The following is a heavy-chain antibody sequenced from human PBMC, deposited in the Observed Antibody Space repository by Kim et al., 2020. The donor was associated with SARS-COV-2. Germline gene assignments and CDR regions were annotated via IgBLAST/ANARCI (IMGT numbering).Heavy chain of an antibody. D-gene: IGHD3-16*01. CDR2: IWYDGSNK. V-gene: IGHV3-33*01. CDR3: AREVDSGQGGYGMDA. J-gene: IGHJ6*02. CDR1: GFTFSSYG. Sequence: GGSLRLSCAASGFTFSSYGMHWVRQAPGKGLEWVAVIWYDGSNKYYADSVKGRFTISRDNSKNTLYLQMNSLRAEDTAVYYCAREVDSGQGGYGMDAWGQGTPVTVSS.